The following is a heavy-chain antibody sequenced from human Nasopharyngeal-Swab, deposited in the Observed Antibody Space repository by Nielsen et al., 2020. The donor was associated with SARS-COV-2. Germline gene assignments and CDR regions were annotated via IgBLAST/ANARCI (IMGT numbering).Heavy chain of an antibody. Sequence: SVKVSCKASGGTFSSYAISWVRQAPGQGLEWMGGIIPIFGTANYAQKFQGRVTITADKSTSTAYMELSSLRSEDTAVYYCARDSFVVVPAVIPYYYYYMDVWGKGTTVTVSS. V-gene: IGHV1-69*06. J-gene: IGHJ6*03. CDR3: ARDSFVVVPAVIPYYYYYMDV. CDR2: IIPIFGTA. D-gene: IGHD2-2*01. CDR1: GGTFSSYA.